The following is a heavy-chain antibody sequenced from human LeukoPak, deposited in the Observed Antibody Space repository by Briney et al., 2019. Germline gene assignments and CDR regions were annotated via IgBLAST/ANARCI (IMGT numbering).Heavy chain of an antibody. D-gene: IGHD2-2*01. CDR3: AREPPNRSCSSTSCLDY. CDR1: GGTFSSYA. Sequence: GASVKVSCKASGGTFSSYAISWVRQAPGQGLEWMGGIMPIFGTANYAQKFQGRVTITADESTSTAYMELSSLRSEDTAVYYCAREPPNRSCSSTSCLDYWGQGTLVTVSS. J-gene: IGHJ4*02. CDR2: IMPIFGTA. V-gene: IGHV1-69*13.